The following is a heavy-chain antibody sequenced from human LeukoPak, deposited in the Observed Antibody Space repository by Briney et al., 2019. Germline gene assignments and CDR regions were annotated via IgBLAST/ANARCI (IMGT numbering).Heavy chain of an antibody. CDR3: VRWAGRLISSSWSDY. Sequence: ASVKVSCKASGYTFPSYGISWVRQAPGQGLEWMGWINAYSGNTNYAQMLQGRVTMTTDTSTSTAYMELGSLRSDDTAVYYCVRWAGRLISSSWSDYWGQGTLVTVSS. V-gene: IGHV1-18*01. D-gene: IGHD6-13*01. CDR1: GYTFPSYG. CDR2: INAYSGNT. J-gene: IGHJ4*02.